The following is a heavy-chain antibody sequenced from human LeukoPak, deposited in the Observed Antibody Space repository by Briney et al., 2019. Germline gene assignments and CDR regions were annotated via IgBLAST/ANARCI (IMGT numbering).Heavy chain of an antibody. D-gene: IGHD3-10*01. V-gene: IGHV1-2*02. J-gene: IGHJ4*02. CDR2: INPNSGGT. CDR1: GYTFTSYY. Sequence: ASVKVSCKASGYTFTSYYMHWVRQAPGQGLEWMGWINPNSGGTNYAQKFQGRVTMTRDTSISTAYMELSRLRSDDTAVYYCARDYYGSGDLDYWGQGTLVTVSS. CDR3: ARDYYGSGDLDY.